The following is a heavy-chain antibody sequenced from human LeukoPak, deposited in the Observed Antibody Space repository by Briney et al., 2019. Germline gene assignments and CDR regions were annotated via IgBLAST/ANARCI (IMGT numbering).Heavy chain of an antibody. CDR1: GFTFSTYW. D-gene: IGHD6-13*01. Sequence: GGSLRLSCAASGFTFSTYWMHWVRQDPGKGLVWVSRISSDASITSYADPVKGRFTISRDNAKNTLYLQMNSLRAEDTAVYYCARVGSSSWYGSGELDYWGQGTLVTVSP. CDR3: ARVGSSSWYGSGELDY. V-gene: IGHV3-74*01. J-gene: IGHJ4*02. CDR2: ISSDASIT.